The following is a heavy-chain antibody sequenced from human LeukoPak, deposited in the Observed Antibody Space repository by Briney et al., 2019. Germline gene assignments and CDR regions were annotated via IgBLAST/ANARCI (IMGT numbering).Heavy chain of an antibody. D-gene: IGHD3-9*01. V-gene: IGHV1-18*01. J-gene: IGHJ3*02. CDR2: ISAYNGNT. CDR1: GYTFTSYD. Sequence: GASVKVSCKASGYTFTSYDINWVRQATGQGLEWMGWISAYNGNTNYAQKLQGRVTMTTDTSTSTAYMELRSLRSDDTAVYYCARDPRGYDILTGDAFDIWGQGTMVTVSS. CDR3: ARDPRGYDILTGDAFDI.